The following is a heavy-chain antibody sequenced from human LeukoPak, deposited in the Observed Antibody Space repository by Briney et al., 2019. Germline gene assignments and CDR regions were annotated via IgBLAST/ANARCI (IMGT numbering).Heavy chain of an antibody. Sequence: PSETLSLTCTVSGGSISSGDYYWSWIRQPPGKGLEWIGYIYHSGSTYYNPSLKSRVTISVDRSKNQFSLKLSSVTAADTAVYYCARLNAARSFDYWGQGTLVTVSS. CDR2: IYHSGST. J-gene: IGHJ4*02. CDR3: ARLNAARSFDY. V-gene: IGHV4-30-2*01. D-gene: IGHD6-6*01. CDR1: GGSISSGDYY.